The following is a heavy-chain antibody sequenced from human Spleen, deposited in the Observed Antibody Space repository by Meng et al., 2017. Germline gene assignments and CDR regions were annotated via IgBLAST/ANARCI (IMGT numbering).Heavy chain of an antibody. CDR3: ARERVITLTYFDY. V-gene: IGHV4-4*07. Sequence: SETLSLTCSVSGGSLRNYYWRWIRQPAGKGLEWIGRIYSSGSTNYNPSLKSRVTMSIDTYKNQFSLKLTSVTAADTAVYYCARERVITLTYFDYWGQGKLVTVSS. J-gene: IGHJ4*02. CDR2: IYSSGST. D-gene: IGHD3-16*02. CDR1: GGSLRNYY.